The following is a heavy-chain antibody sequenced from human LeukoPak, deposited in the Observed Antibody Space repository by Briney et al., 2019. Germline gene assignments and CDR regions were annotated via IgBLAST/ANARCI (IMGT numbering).Heavy chain of an antibody. Sequence: SVKVSCKASGGTFSSYAISWVRQAPGQGLEWMGRIIPISGTANYAQKFQGRVTITTDESTSTAYMELSSLRSEDTAVYYCARESPPPMTTVTNYFDYWGQGTLVTVSS. J-gene: IGHJ4*02. CDR3: ARESPPPMTTVTNYFDY. CDR2: IIPISGTA. D-gene: IGHD4-17*01. CDR1: GGTFSSYA. V-gene: IGHV1-69*05.